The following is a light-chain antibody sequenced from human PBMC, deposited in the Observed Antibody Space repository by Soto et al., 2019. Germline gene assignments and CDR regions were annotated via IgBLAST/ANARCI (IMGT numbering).Light chain of an antibody. CDR3: SSYTSTTLYV. CDR2: EVS. V-gene: IGLV2-14*01. J-gene: IGLJ1*01. Sequence: QSALTQPASVSGSPGQSITISCTGTSSDVGGFNYVSWYQHHPGKAPKLMIYEVSNRPSGVSNRFSGSKSANTASLTISGLQAEDEADYYCSSYTSTTLYVFGTGTKLTVL. CDR1: SSDVGGFNY.